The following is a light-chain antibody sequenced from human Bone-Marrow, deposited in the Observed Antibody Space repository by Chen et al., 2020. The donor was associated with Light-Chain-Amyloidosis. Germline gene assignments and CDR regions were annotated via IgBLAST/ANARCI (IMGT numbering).Light chain of an antibody. V-gene: IGLV3-21*02. J-gene: IGLJ3*02. CDR2: DDS. Sequence: SYVLTQPSSVSVAPGQTATIACGGNNIGSTSVHWYQQTPGQAPLLVVYDDSDRPSGIPARMSVSNSGNTATLTISRVEAGDEADYYWQVWDRSRDRPVFGGGTKLTVL. CDR1: NIGSTS. CDR3: QVWDRSRDRPV.